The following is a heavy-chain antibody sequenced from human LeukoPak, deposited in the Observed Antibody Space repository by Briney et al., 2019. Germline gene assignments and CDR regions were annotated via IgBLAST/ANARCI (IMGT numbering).Heavy chain of an antibody. V-gene: IGHV3-72*01. CDR2: TRNKANSYTT. CDR1: GFTFSDHY. J-gene: IGHJ3*02. Sequence: GESLRLSCAASGFTFSDHYMDWVRQAPGKGLEWVGRTRNKANSYTTEYAASVKGRFTISRDDSKNSLYLQMNSLKTEDTAVYYCARGNYYDSIDIWGQGTMVTVSS. D-gene: IGHD3-22*01. CDR3: ARGNYYDSIDI.